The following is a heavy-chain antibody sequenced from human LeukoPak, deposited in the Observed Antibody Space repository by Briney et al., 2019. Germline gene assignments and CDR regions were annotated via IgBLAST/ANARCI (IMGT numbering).Heavy chain of an antibody. V-gene: IGHV3-15*01. D-gene: IGHD1-26*01. Sequence: GGSLRLSCAASGFPFSLAWMTWVRQAPGKGLEWVGRIKRNSEGGTTDYAAPVKGRFTISRDDSKTTLYLHMNSLKIEDTAVYYCTNEHYYQPQTWGPGTLVTVSS. CDR3: TNEHYYQPQT. J-gene: IGHJ5*02. CDR2: IKRNSEGGTT. CDR1: GFPFSLAW.